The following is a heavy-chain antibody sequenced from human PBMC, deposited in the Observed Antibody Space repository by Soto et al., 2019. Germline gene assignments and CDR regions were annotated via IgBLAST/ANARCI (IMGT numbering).Heavy chain of an antibody. J-gene: IGHJ4*02. CDR3: AIGGGDYNYLDY. CDR2: IKSDASST. CDR1: GFLFNTYW. Sequence: EVQLVESGGGLVQPGGSLRLSCAASGFLFNTYWMFWVRQAPRKGLLWVSRIKSDASSTNYADSVKGRFTISRDNAKKRLYLQTTSLRAEDTAVYYCAIGGGDYNYLDYWGQGILVTVSS. V-gene: IGHV3-74*01. D-gene: IGHD3-9*01.